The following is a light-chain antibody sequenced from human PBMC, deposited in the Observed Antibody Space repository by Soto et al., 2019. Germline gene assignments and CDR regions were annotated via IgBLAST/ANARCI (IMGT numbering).Light chain of an antibody. CDR3: TSYAGSNIPVL. CDR1: SSDVGGYNF. V-gene: IGLV2-8*01. J-gene: IGLJ3*02. CDR2: EVT. Sequence: QPVLTQPPSASGSPGQSVTISCTGASSDVGGYNFVSWYQQYPGKAPKLLIYEVTMRPSGVPDRFSGSKSGNTASLTVSGLQAEDEADYYCTSYAGSNIPVLFGGGTKLTVL.